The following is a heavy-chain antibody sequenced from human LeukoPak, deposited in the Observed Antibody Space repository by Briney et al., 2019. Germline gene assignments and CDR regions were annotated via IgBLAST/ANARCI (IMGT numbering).Heavy chain of an antibody. J-gene: IGHJ4*02. CDR1: GFTFSSYA. D-gene: IGHD3-3*01. Sequence: GGSLRLSCAASGFTFSSYAMHWVRQAPGKGLEWVAFIRYDGSNKYYADSVKGRFTISRDNSKNTLYLQMNSLRAEDTAVYYCAKDRTYDFWSGYYTGAFDYWGQGTLVTVSS. CDR3: AKDRTYDFWSGYYTGAFDY. CDR2: IRYDGSNK. V-gene: IGHV3-30*02.